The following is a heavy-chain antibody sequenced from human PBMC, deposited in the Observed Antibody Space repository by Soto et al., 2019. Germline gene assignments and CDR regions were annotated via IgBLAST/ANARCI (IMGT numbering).Heavy chain of an antibody. J-gene: IGHJ4*02. CDR2: IYYSGST. D-gene: IGHD3-10*01. CDR1: GGSISSSSYY. V-gene: IGHV4-39*01. CDR3: ARTPMVRGVIIVSYFDY. Sequence: SEILSLTCTVAGGSISSSSYYWGWIRQPPGKGLEWIGSIYYSGSTYYNPSLKSRVTISVDTSKNQFSLKLSSVTAADTAVYYCARTPMVRGVIIVSYFDYWGQGTLVTVSS.